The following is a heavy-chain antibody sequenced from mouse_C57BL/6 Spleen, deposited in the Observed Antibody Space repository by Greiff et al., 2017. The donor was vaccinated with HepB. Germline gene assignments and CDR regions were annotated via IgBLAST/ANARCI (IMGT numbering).Heavy chain of an antibody. CDR1: GYTFTSYW. CDR2: IDPNSGGT. J-gene: IGHJ1*03. D-gene: IGHD1-1*01. Sequence: VQLQQPGAELVKPGASVKLSCKASGYTFTSYWMHWVKQRPGRGLEWIGRIDPNSGGTKYNEKFKSKATMTVDNASSTAYRHLSSLTSEDSAVYYCARSDCGSSYVWYFDVWGTGTTVTVSS. CDR3: ARSDCGSSYVWYFDV. V-gene: IGHV1-72*01.